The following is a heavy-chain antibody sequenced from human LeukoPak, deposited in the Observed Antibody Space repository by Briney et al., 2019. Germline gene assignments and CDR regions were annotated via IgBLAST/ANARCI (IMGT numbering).Heavy chain of an antibody. Sequence: PSETLSLTCTVSGYSISSTYYGAWIRQPPGKGLEWIATISHSGNTYYTPSLESRLTISLDTSKRHFSLRLSSVTAADTALYYCARVYAPVATFDYWGLGTLVAVSS. V-gene: IGHV4-38-2*02. J-gene: IGHJ4*02. CDR1: GYSISSTYY. CDR2: ISHSGNT. D-gene: IGHD2-21*01. CDR3: ARVYAPVATFDY.